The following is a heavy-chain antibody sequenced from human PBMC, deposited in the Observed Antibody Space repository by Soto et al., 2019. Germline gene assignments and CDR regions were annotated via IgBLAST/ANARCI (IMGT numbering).Heavy chain of an antibody. V-gene: IGHV3-74*01. CDR3: ARAPLCSGWFDY. CDR1: EFTFSSYW. Sequence: EVQLVESGGGLVQPGGSLRLSCAASEFTFSSYWMHWVSQPPGKGLVWVSRINSDESSTNYADSVKGRFTISRDNAKNTLYLQLDSLRAEDTAMYYCARAPLCSGWFDYWGQGTLVTVS. D-gene: IGHD6-19*01. CDR2: INSDESST. J-gene: IGHJ4*02.